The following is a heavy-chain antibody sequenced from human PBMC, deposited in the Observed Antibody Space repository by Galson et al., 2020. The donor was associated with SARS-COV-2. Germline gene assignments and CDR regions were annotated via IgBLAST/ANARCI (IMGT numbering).Heavy chain of an antibody. CDR3: ARDRLQYDLLGAAAGTRKADAFDI. J-gene: IGHJ3*02. CDR2: ISAYNGNT. V-gene: IGHV1-18*04. Sequence: ASVKVSCKASGYTFTSYGISRVRQAPGQGLEWMGWISAYNGNTNYAQKLQGRVTMTTDTSTSTAYMELRSLRSDDTAVYYCARDRLQYDLLGAAAGTRKADAFDIWGQGTMVTVSS. CDR1: GYTFTSYG. D-gene: IGHD6-13*01.